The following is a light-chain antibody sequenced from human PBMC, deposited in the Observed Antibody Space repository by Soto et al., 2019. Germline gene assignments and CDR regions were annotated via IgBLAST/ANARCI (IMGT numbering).Light chain of an antibody. CDR1: QRLLHSNGYSY. CDR2: LGS. CDR3: MQALQSPRT. J-gene: IGKJ2*01. V-gene: IGKV2-28*01. Sequence: DVVMTQSPLSLPVTPGEPASISCNSSQRLLHSNGYSYLDWYLQRPGQSPQLLVYLGSNRASGVPDRFSGSGSGTDFTLKITRVEAEDVGVYYCMQALQSPRTFGQGTKLEIK.